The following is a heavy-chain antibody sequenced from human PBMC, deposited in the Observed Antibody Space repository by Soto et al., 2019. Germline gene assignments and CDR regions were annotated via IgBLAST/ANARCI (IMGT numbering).Heavy chain of an antibody. D-gene: IGHD3-16*02. V-gene: IGHV1-69*06. CDR2: IIPIFGTA. J-gene: IGHJ3*02. CDR3: ARDRGWYYDYVWGSYRQPRPGHAFDI. CDR1: AGTLSSYA. Sequence: GXSVKVSCKASAGTLSSYAVSWVRQAPGQGLEWMGGIIPIFGTANYAQKFQGRVTITADKSTSTAYMELSSLRSEDTAVYYCARDRGWYYDYVWGSYRQPRPGHAFDIWGQGTMVTGSS.